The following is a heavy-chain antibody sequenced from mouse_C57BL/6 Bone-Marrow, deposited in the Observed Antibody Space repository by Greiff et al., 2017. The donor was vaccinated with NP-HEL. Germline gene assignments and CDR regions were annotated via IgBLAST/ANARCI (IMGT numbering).Heavy chain of an antibody. CDR2: INPSSGYT. D-gene: IGHD2-1*01. Sequence: QVQLQQSGAELAKPGASVKLSCKASGYTFTSYWMHWVKQRPGQGLEWIGYINPSSGYTKYNQKFKDKATLTADKSSSTAYMQLSSLTYEDSAVYYCARSGEPDLPSFFYYAMDYWGQGTSVTVSS. V-gene: IGHV1-7*01. CDR3: ARSGEPDLPSFFYYAMDY. CDR1: GYTFTSYW. J-gene: IGHJ4*01.